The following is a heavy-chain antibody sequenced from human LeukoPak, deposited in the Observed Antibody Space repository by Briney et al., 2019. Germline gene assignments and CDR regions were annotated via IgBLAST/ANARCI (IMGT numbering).Heavy chain of an antibody. J-gene: IGHJ4*02. V-gene: IGHV3-20*04. CDR2: INWNGGST. Sequence: PGRSLRLSCAASGLTFDDYGMSWVRQAPGKGLEWVSSINWNGGSTGYADSVKGRFTISRDNAKNSLYLQMNSLRAEDTALYYCARDIVSAYSSGWYFFSSAYWGQGTLVTVSS. D-gene: IGHD6-19*01. CDR1: GLTFDDYG. CDR3: ARDIVSAYSSGWYFFSSAY.